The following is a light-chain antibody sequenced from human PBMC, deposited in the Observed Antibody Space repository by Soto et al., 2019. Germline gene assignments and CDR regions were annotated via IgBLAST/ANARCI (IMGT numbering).Light chain of an antibody. V-gene: IGKV3D-15*01. CDR2: DAS. CDR3: QHYNSYSEA. Sequence: ETVMTQSPATLSVSPGERATLSCRASQSISSNLAWYQQKPGQAPRLLIYDASNRATGIPARFSGSGSGTEFTLTISSLQPDDFATYYCQHYNSYSEAFGQGTKVDIK. CDR1: QSISSN. J-gene: IGKJ1*01.